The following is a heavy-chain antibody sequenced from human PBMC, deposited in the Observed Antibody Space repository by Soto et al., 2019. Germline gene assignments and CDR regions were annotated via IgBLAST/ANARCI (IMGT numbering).Heavy chain of an antibody. CDR3: ARDTVVAACMGGYSYYAMEV. V-gene: IGHV4-4*07. D-gene: IGHD2-15*01. Sequence: PSETLSLTCTVSGGSISRYCWRWIRQPSGKGLEWIGRIYPSGSTNYSPSLKSRVTMSVDTSKNQLSLKLSSVTAADTAVYYCARDTVVAACMGGYSYYAMEVWGQGQKVTV. CDR2: IYPSGST. J-gene: IGHJ6*02. CDR1: GGSISRYC.